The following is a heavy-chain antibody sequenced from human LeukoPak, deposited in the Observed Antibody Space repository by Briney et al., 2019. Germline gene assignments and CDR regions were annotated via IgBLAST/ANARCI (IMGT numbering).Heavy chain of an antibody. CDR2: IRYDESNK. Sequence: GGSLRLSCAASGFIFSNYGMHWVRQAPGKGLEWVAFIRYDESNKFYADSVKGRFTISRDNSKNILFLQMNSLRAEDTAVYYCATMQWLEGVDWFDPWGQGTLVTVSS. J-gene: IGHJ5*02. CDR1: GFIFSNYG. D-gene: IGHD6-19*01. CDR3: ATMQWLEGVDWFDP. V-gene: IGHV3-30*02.